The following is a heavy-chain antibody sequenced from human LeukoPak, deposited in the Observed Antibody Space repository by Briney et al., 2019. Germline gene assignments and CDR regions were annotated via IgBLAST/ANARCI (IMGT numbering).Heavy chain of an antibody. CDR2: IRYDESNK. Sequence: GGSLRLSCAASGFIFSNYGMHWVRQAPGKGLEWVAFIRYDESNKFYADSVKGRFTISRDNSKNILFLQMNSLRAEDTAVYYCATMQWLEGVDWFDPWGQGTLVTVSS. J-gene: IGHJ5*02. CDR1: GFIFSNYG. D-gene: IGHD6-19*01. CDR3: ATMQWLEGVDWFDP. V-gene: IGHV3-30*02.